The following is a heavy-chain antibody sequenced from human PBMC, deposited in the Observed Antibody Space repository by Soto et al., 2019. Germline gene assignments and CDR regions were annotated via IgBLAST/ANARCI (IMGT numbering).Heavy chain of an antibody. CDR3: AREGVGATHYYYSGMDV. Sequence: QVQLQESGPGLVKPSETLSLTCTVSGGSISSYYWSWIRQPPGKGLEWIGYIYYSGSTNYNPSLKSRVTISVDTSKNQFSLKLSSVTAADTAVYYCAREGVGATHYYYSGMDVWGQGTTVTVSS. CDR1: GGSISSYY. J-gene: IGHJ6*02. D-gene: IGHD1-26*01. V-gene: IGHV4-59*01. CDR2: IYYSGST.